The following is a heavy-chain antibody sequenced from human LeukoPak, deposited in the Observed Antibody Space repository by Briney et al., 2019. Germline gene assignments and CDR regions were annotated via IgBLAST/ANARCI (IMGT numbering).Heavy chain of an antibody. CDR3: AKEIYYDSSAFFDY. CDR1: GFSFSSYG. Sequence: GGSLRLSCAASGFSFSSYGMHWVLQAPGKGLEWVAVIGYDGSNKYYADSVKGRFTISRDNSKNTLYLQMNSLRTEDTAVYFCAKEIYYDSSAFFDYWGQGTLVTVSS. D-gene: IGHD3-22*01. V-gene: IGHV3-30*18. CDR2: IGYDGSNK. J-gene: IGHJ4*02.